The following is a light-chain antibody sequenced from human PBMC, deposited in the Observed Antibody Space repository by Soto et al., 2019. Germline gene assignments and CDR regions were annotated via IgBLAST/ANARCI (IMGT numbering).Light chain of an antibody. CDR1: QSVFYSSNNKNY. V-gene: IGKV4-1*01. Sequence: DIVMTQSPDSLAVSLGERATINCKSSQSVFYSSNNKNYLAWYQQKPGQPPKLLIYWASTREAGVPDRFSGSGSGRDFTLTISSLQAEDVAVYYCQQYYRPWTFGQGTKVESK. J-gene: IGKJ1*01. CDR3: QQYYRPWT. CDR2: WAS.